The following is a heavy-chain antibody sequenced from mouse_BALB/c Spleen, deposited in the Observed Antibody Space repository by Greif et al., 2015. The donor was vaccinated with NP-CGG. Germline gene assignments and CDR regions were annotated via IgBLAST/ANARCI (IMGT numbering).Heavy chain of an antibody. D-gene: IGHD4-1*01. V-gene: IGHV14-3*02. Sequence: VQLKQSGAELVKPGASVKLSCTASGFNIKDTYMHWVMQRPEQGLEWIGRIDPANGNTKYDPKFQGKATITADTSSNTAYLQLSSLTSEDTAVYYCASLNWDEDYYAMDYWGQGTSVTVSS. J-gene: IGHJ4*01. CDR2: IDPANGNT. CDR1: GFNIKDTY. CDR3: ASLNWDEDYYAMDY.